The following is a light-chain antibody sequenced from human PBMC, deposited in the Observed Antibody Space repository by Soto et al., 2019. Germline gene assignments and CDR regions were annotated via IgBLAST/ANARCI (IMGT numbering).Light chain of an antibody. Sequence: QSALTQPASESGCPGQSITISCTGTSSDVAGYNYVSWYQQHPGKAPKLMIYDVSNRPSGVSNRFSGSKSGNTASLTISGLQAEDEADYYCSSYTSSGTLEVFGTRTKLTVL. CDR2: DVS. CDR3: SSYTSSGTLEV. CDR1: SSDVAGYNY. V-gene: IGLV2-14*01. J-gene: IGLJ1*01.